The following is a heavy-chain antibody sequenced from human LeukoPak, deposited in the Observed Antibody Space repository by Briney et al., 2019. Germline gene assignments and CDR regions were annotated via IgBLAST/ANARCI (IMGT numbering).Heavy chain of an antibody. D-gene: IGHD3-10*01. CDR1: GFTFSSYS. CDR3: ATYYYGSDVYFQH. Sequence: GGSLRLSCAASGFTFSSYSMNWVRQAPGQGLEWVSYISGGSGTIYYVDSVKGRFTISRDNAKNSLYLEMNSLRDEDTAVYYCATYYYGSDVYFQHWGQGTLVTVSS. V-gene: IGHV3-48*02. J-gene: IGHJ1*01. CDR2: ISGGSGTI.